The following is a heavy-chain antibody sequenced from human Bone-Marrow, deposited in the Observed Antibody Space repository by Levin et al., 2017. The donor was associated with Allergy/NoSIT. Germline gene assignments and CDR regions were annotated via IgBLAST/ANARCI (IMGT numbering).Heavy chain of an antibody. Sequence: GSLRLSCAVSGASIKSSNWWTWVRQPPGKGLEWIGEIYYSGSRNYNPSLKSRVTISVDNSKNQFSLKLSSVTAADTAVYYCARVIENYYSYGMDAWGQGTTVTVSS. CDR2: IYYSGSR. CDR1: GASIKSSNW. D-gene: IGHD3-22*01. J-gene: IGHJ6*02. CDR3: ARVIENYYSYGMDA. V-gene: IGHV4-4*02.